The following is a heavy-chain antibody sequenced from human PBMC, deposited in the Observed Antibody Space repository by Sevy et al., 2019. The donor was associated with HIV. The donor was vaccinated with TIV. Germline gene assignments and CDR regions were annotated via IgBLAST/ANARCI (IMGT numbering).Heavy chain of an antibody. CDR2: ISYDGSNK. CDR3: ARDSHGEAFDI. CDR1: GFTFSSYA. Sequence: GGSLRLSCAASGFTFSSYAMHWVRQAPDKGLEWVAVISYDGSNKYYADSVKGRFTISRDNSKNTLYLQMNSLRAEDTAVYYCARDSHGEAFDIWGQGTMVTVSS. V-gene: IGHV3-30-3*01. J-gene: IGHJ3*02.